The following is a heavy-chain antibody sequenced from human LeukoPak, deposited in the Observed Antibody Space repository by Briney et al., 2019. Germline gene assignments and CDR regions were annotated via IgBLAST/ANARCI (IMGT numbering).Heavy chain of an antibody. Sequence: SVTVSCKASGYTLIGYYMHWVRQAPGQGLEWMGGIIPIFGTANYAQKFQGRVTITTDESTSTAYMELSSLRSEDTAVYYCARQGDYYDSSGYYYWGQGTLVTVSS. D-gene: IGHD3-22*01. J-gene: IGHJ4*02. CDR3: ARQGDYYDSSGYYY. CDR1: GYTLIGYY. CDR2: IIPIFGTA. V-gene: IGHV1-69*05.